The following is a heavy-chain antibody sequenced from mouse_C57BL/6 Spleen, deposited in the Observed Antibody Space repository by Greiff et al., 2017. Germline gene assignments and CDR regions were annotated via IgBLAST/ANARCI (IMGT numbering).Heavy chain of an antibody. CDR3: AREAYDYDGVAY. J-gene: IGHJ3*01. CDR2: INPSNGGT. Sequence: QVQLKQPGTELVKPGASVKLSCKASGYTFTSYWMHWVKQRPGQGLEWIGNINPSNGGTNYNEKFKSKATLTVDKSSSTAYMQLSSLTSEDSAVYYCAREAYDYDGVAYWGQGTLVTVSA. CDR1: GYTFTSYW. V-gene: IGHV1-53*01. D-gene: IGHD2-4*01.